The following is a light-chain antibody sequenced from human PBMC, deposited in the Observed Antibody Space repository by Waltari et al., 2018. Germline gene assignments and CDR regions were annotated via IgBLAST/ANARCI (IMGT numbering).Light chain of an antibody. Sequence: DIQMTQSPSSLSASVEDRVTITCRASQKISSYLNWYQHKPGTAPRLLIYDASRLQSGVPSRFSGSGSGTDFTLTISSLQPEDFGTYYCQQTYTTPRTFGQGTKVETK. CDR1: QKISSY. CDR2: DAS. V-gene: IGKV1-39*01. J-gene: IGKJ1*01. CDR3: QQTYTTPRT.